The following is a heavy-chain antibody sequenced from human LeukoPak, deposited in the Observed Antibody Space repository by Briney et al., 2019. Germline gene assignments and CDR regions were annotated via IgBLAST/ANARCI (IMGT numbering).Heavy chain of an antibody. V-gene: IGHV3-7*01. Sequence: HPGGSLRLSCAASGFTFSTYWMSWVGQAPGKGLEWVANIKQDGSEKYYVDSVKGRFTISRDNAKNSLYLQMNSLRAEDTAMYYCARDSAGNDYWGQGTLVTVSS. J-gene: IGHJ4*02. CDR3: ARDSAGNDY. D-gene: IGHD6-13*01. CDR2: IKQDGSEK. CDR1: GFTFSTYW.